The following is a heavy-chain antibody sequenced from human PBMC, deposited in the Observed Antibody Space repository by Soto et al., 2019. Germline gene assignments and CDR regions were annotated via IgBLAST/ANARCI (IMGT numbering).Heavy chain of an antibody. J-gene: IGHJ4*02. CDR3: ARDIVGGSSWYLVY. Sequence: ASVKVSCKAPGYTFTSYGISWVRQAPGQGLEWMGWISAYNGNTNYAQKLQGRVTMTTDTSTSTAYMELRSLRSDDTAVYYCARDIVGGSSWYLVYWGQGTLVTVSS. D-gene: IGHD6-13*01. V-gene: IGHV1-18*01. CDR2: ISAYNGNT. CDR1: GYTFTSYG.